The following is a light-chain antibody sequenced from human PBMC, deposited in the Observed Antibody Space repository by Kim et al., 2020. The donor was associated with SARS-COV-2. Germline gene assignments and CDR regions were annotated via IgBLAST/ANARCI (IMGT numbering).Light chain of an antibody. V-gene: IGKV3-20*01. J-gene: IGKJ1*01. CDR3: QQYGSSPWT. CDR2: GAS. CDR1: QSVSSSY. Sequence: SPGESATLSGRTRQSVSSSYFARYQQEPGQDPRLLIYGASSRATGIPDRFSGSGSGTDFTLTISRLEPEDFAVYYCQQYGSSPWTFGQGTKVEIK.